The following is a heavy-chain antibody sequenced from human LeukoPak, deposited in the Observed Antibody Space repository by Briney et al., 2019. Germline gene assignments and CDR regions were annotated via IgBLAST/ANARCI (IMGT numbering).Heavy chain of an antibody. CDR1: AFTWTTYA. CDR2: IQNDGSTK. J-gene: IGHJ4*02. CDR3: AKGVDHAFDD. V-gene: IGHV3-30*02. D-gene: IGHD5-12*01. Sequence: GGSLRLSCAPSAFTWTTYAMDWVRHVPGKGLEWVAFIQNDGSTKSYTDSVKGRFTISRDDSKKTFYLQMDSLRPDDTALYYCAKGVDHAFDDWGQGALVTVSS.